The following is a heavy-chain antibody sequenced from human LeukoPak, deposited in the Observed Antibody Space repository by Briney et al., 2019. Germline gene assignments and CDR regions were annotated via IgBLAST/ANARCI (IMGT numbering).Heavy chain of an antibody. J-gene: IGHJ6*03. V-gene: IGHV3-23*01. CDR3: AKGILVYSGYGNMDV. CDR1: GFTFSSYA. CDR2: ISGSGGST. D-gene: IGHD5-12*01. Sequence: GGSLRLSCAASGFTFSSYAMSWVRQAPGEGLEWVSGISGSGGSTYYADSVKGRFTISRDNSKNTLYVQMNSLRAEDTAVYYCAKGILVYSGYGNMDVWGKGTTVTVSS.